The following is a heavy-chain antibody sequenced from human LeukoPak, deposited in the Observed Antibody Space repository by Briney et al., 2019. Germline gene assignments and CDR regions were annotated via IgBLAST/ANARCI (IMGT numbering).Heavy chain of an antibody. J-gene: IGHJ6*03. CDR3: ARSTKLGTGYSRKHYYYYYMDV. D-gene: IGHD3-9*01. Sequence: GGSLRLSCAAPGFTFSSYSMNWVRQAPGKGLEWVSSISSSSSYIYYADSVKGRFTIPRDNAKNSLYLQMNSLRAEDTAVYYCARSTKLGTGYSRKHYYYYYMDVWGKGTTVTISS. V-gene: IGHV3-21*01. CDR1: GFTFSSYS. CDR2: ISSSSSYI.